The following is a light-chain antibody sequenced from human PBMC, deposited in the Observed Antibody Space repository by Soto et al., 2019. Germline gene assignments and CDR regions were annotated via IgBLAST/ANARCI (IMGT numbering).Light chain of an antibody. Sequence: EIVLTQSPDTLSLSPGERATLSCRASQRMTNNFLAWFQQKPGLAPRLLIHGASTRASGVPDRFTGGGSGTDFVLTISRVEPEDFAVYYCQQYGSAPFTFGQGTKLQIK. CDR2: GAS. CDR1: QRMTNNF. V-gene: IGKV3-20*01. CDR3: QQYGSAPFT. J-gene: IGKJ2*01.